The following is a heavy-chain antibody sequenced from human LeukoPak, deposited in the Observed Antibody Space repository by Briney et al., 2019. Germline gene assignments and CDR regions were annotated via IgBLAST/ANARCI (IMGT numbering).Heavy chain of an antibody. CDR1: GFTVSSNY. Sequence: GGSLRLSCAASGFTVSSNYMSWVRQAPGKGLEWVSVIYSGGSTYYADSVKGRFTISRDNSKNTLYLQMNSLRAEDTAVYYCARDGVTMVRGVINEIDYWGQGTLVTVSS. CDR2: IYSGGST. J-gene: IGHJ4*02. D-gene: IGHD3-10*01. V-gene: IGHV3-66*01. CDR3: ARDGVTMVRGVINEIDY.